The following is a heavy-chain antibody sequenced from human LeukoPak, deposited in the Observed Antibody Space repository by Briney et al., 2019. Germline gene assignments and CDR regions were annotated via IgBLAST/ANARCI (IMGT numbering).Heavy chain of an antibody. CDR3: ARPPSGSLPDAFDI. V-gene: IGHV3-48*01. CDR1: GFTFSSYS. J-gene: IGHJ3*02. Sequence: GGSLRLSCAASGFTFSSYSMNWVRQAPGKGLEWVSYISSSSSTIYYADSVKGRFTISRDNAKNSLYLQMNSLRAEDTALYYCARPPSGSLPDAFDIWGQGTMVTVSS. D-gene: IGHD1-26*01. CDR2: ISSSSSTI.